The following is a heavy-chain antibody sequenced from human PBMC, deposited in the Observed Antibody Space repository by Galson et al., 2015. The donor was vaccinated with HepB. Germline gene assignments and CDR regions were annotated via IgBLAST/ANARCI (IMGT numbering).Heavy chain of an antibody. CDR1: GGSISRDGYY. V-gene: IGHV4-39*01. CDR3: ALSIAARPGPWGTMDG. D-gene: IGHD6-6*01. CDR2: IYYSGST. Sequence: LSLTCTVSGGSISRDGYYWGWIRQPPGRGLEWIGSIYYSGSTFYNPSLKSRVTMSVDTSKNQFSLQLSSVTAADTAVYYCALSIAARPGPWGTMDGWGQGPRAPSP. J-gene: IGHJ6*02.